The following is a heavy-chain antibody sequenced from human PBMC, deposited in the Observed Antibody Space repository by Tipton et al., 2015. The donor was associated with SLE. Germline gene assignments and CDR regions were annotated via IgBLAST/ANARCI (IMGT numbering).Heavy chain of an antibody. CDR1: GGSISSYY. CDR3: ARDRGYCSGGSCLGLDY. V-gene: IGHV4-59*12. CDR2: IYYSGST. J-gene: IGHJ4*02. D-gene: IGHD2-15*01. Sequence: TLSLTCTVSGGSISSYYWSWIRQPPGKGLEWIGYIYYSGSTNYNPSLKSRVTMSVDTSKNQFSLKLTSVTAADTAVYYCARDRGYCSGGSCLGLDYWGQGTLVTVSS.